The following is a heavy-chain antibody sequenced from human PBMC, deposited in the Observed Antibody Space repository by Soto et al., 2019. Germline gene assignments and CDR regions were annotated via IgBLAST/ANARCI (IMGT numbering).Heavy chain of an antibody. Sequence: SETLSLTCTVSGGSVSSGSYYWSWIRQPPGKGLEWIGYIYYSGSTNYNPSLKSRMAINPDTSRNQFSLQLNYVTPEDTAVYYCARVHCSAGTCLDGLDFWGQGTTVTVSS. CDR1: GGSVSSGSYY. D-gene: IGHD2-15*01. CDR2: IYYSGST. V-gene: IGHV4-61*01. CDR3: ARVHCSAGTCLDGLDF. J-gene: IGHJ6*02.